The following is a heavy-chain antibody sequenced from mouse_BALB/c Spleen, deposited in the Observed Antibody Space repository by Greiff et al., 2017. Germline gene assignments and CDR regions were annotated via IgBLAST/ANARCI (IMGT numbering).Heavy chain of an antibody. CDR1: GYSITSGYY. CDR3: ARVRTGKYYFDY. V-gene: IGHV3-6*02. CDR2: ISYDGSN. J-gene: IGHJ2*01. Sequence: VQLKQSGPGLVKPSQSLSLTCSVTGYSITSGYYWTWIRQFPGNKLEWMGYISYDGSNNYNPSLKNRISITRDTSKNQFFLKLNSVTTEDTATYYCARVRTGKYYFDYWGQGTTLTVSS. D-gene: IGHD4-1*01.